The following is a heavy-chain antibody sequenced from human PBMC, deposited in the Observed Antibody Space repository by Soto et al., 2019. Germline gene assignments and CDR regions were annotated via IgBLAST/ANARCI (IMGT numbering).Heavy chain of an antibody. D-gene: IGHD3-3*01. J-gene: IGHJ4*02. V-gene: IGHV4-39*01. CDR2: FYYSVGT. CDR1: GGSISSSSFY. CDR3: AIFTIFGVVPNYFYV. Sequence: PSETLSLTCAVSGGSISSSSFYWGWIRQPPGKGLEWIGSFYYSVGTYYNPSLKSRVIISVDTSKNQFSLKLSSVTAADTAVYYCAIFTIFGVVPNYFYVWGKGSLVPVSS.